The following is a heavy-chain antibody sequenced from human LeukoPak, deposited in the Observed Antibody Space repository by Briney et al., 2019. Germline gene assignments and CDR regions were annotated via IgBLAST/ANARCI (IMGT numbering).Heavy chain of an antibody. D-gene: IGHD3-10*01. Sequence: GRSLRLSCAASGFTFSYYGIHWVRQTPGKGLEWVAVVSYDGSHKSYADSVKGRFTISRDSSQNTVYLQMNSLRTEDTAVYYCAKVAIIIVEVGGAFDIWGHGTMVTVSS. V-gene: IGHV3-30*18. CDR3: AKVAIIIVEVGGAFDI. CDR1: GFTFSYYG. J-gene: IGHJ3*02. CDR2: VSYDGSHK.